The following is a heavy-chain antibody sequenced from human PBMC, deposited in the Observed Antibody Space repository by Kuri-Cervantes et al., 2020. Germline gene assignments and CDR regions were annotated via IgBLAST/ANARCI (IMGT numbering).Heavy chain of an antibody. CDR1: GFTFSTYR. CDR3: AKDIGQIYYYYYGMDV. J-gene: IGHJ6*02. Sequence: GGSLRLSCAASGFTFSTYRMIWVRQAPGKGLEWVAVISYDGSNKYYADSVKGRFTISRDNSKNTLYLQMNSLRAEDTAVYYCAKDIGQIYYYYYGMDVWGQGTTVTVSS. CDR2: ISYDGSNK. V-gene: IGHV3-30*18. D-gene: IGHD1-26*01.